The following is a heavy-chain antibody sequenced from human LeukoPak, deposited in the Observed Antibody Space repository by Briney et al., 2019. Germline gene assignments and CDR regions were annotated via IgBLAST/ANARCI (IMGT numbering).Heavy chain of an antibody. D-gene: IGHD2-15*01. CDR1: GYTFTSYY. J-gene: IGHJ6*03. CDR2: INPSGGST. CDR3: ARCVGCSGGSCYSGSHYYYYYMDV. V-gene: IGHV1-46*01. Sequence: PGASVKVSCKASGYTFTSYYMHWVRQAPGQGLEWMGIINPSGGSTSYAQKFQGRVTMTRDTSTSTVYMELSSLRSEDTAVYYCARCVGCSGGSCYSGSHYYYYYMDVWGKGTTVTVSS.